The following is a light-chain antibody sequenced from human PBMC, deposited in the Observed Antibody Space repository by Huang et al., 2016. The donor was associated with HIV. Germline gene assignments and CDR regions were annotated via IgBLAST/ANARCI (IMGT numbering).Light chain of an antibody. CDR1: QNINTY. CDR2: SAS. Sequence: DILLTQSPSSLSASVGDRVTITCRASQNINTYLTWYRQKPGKAPNLLIHSASTLQTGVPSRFSGSGSETDFTLTVNSLQPEDSATYYCQQGYSAWITFGQGTRL. V-gene: IGKV1-39*01. J-gene: IGKJ5*01. CDR3: QQGYSAWIT.